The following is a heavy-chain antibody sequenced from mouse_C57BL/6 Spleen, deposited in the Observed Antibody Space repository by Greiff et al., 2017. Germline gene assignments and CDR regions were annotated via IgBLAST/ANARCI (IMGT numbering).Heavy chain of an antibody. Sequence: QVQLQQPGAELVRPGSSVKLSCKASGYTFTSYWMHWVKQRPIQGLEWIGNIDPSDSETHYNQKFKDKATLTVDKSSSTAYMQLSSLTSEDSAVYYCARGIEYYGSSYEGYFDVWGTGTTVTVSS. CDR1: GYTFTSYW. CDR2: IDPSDSET. D-gene: IGHD1-1*01. V-gene: IGHV1-52*01. CDR3: ARGIEYYGSSYEGYFDV. J-gene: IGHJ1*03.